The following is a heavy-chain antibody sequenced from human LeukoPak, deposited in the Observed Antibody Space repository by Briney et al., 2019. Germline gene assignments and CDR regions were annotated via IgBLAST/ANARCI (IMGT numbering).Heavy chain of an antibody. V-gene: IGHV3-30*02. CDR1: GFTFSSYG. CDR3: AKDPLWFGEPTGYYFDY. J-gene: IGHJ4*02. CDR2: IWYDGSNK. Sequence: GGSLRLSCAASGFTFSSYGMHWVRQAPGKGLEWVAVIWYDGSNKYYADSVKGRFTISRDNSKNTLYLQMNSLRAEDTAVYYCAKDPLWFGEPTGYYFDYWGQGTLVTVSS. D-gene: IGHD3-10*01.